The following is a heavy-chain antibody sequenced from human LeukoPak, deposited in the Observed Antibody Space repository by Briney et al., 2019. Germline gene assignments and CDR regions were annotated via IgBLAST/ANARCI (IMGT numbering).Heavy chain of an antibody. CDR3: AFRRAYCSSTSCYGSAYYYYGMDV. J-gene: IGHJ6*02. CDR2: IIPIFGTA. V-gene: IGHV1-69*01. Sequence: ASVKVSCKASGGTFSSYAISWVRQAPGQGLEWMGGIIPIFGTANYAQKFQGRVTITADESTSTAYMELSSLRSEDTAVYYCAFRRAYCSSTSCYGSAYYYYGMDVWGQGTMVTVSS. CDR1: GGTFSSYA. D-gene: IGHD2-2*01.